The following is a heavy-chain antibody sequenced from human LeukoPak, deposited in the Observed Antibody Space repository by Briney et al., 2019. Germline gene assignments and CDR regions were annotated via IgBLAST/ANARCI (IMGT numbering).Heavy chain of an antibody. Sequence: ETLSLTCAVYGGSFSGYYWSWIRQPPGKGLEWIGEINHSGSTNYNPSLKSRVTISVDTSKNQFSLKLSSVTAADTAVYYCASLPDCSSTSCLDYWGQGTLVTVSS. D-gene: IGHD2-2*01. V-gene: IGHV4-34*01. J-gene: IGHJ4*02. CDR1: GGSFSGYY. CDR3: ASLPDCSSTSCLDY. CDR2: INHSGST.